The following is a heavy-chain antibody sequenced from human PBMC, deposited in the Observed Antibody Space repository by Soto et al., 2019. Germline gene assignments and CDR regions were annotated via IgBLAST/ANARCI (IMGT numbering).Heavy chain of an antibody. CDR3: ARRYYNSSAGFDP. CDR1: GGSISSGYFY. Sequence: SETLSLTCTVSGGSISSGYFYWTWIRQHPGKGLEWIGYAYNKGITYYNPSLQSRATISLDTSKNQFSLKLISATAADTAVYYCARRYYNSSAGFDPWGQGTLVTVSS. V-gene: IGHV4-31*03. CDR2: AYNKGIT. J-gene: IGHJ5*02. D-gene: IGHD3-22*01.